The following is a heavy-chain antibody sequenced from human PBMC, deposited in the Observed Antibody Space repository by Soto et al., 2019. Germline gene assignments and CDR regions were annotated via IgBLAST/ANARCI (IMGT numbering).Heavy chain of an antibody. D-gene: IGHD2-21*01. CDR1: GFTFSDYW. Sequence: EVHLVESGGALVQPGGSLRLSCAASGFTFSDYWMTWVRQTPGKGLEGVANMNPDGSEQYYLDSVKGRFTISRDNAKNSLYLQMNTPRGGDAAVYYGARDLHHDCGRWGQGTRVIVSS. J-gene: IGHJ4*02. CDR3: ARDLHHDCGR. CDR2: MNPDGSEQ. V-gene: IGHV3-7*04.